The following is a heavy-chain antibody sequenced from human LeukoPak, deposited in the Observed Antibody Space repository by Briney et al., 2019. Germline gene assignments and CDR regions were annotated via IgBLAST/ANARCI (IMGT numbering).Heavy chain of an antibody. CDR1: GFTFSSHA. Sequence: GSLRLSCATSGFTFSSHAIGWVRPAPGKGVEGGSTISGSGGSTYYADSVKGRFTISRDNSKNTLYLQMNSLRAEDTAVYYCAKDTSIVVVTLSAYWGQGTLVTVSS. D-gene: IGHD3-22*01. CDR2: ISGSGGST. V-gene: IGHV3-23*01. J-gene: IGHJ4*02. CDR3: AKDTSIVVVTLSAY.